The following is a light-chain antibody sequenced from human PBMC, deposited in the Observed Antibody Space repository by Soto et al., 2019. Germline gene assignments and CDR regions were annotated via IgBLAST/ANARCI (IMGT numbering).Light chain of an antibody. CDR1: SSNIGNNY. J-gene: IGLJ2*01. V-gene: IGLV1-51*01. CDR3: ATWDRSLSAGV. CDR2: DNG. Sequence: QSVLTQPPSVSAAPGQRVTISCSGSSSNIGNNYVSWYQQFPEAAPRLLIYDNGKRPSGIPDRFSGSKSGTSATLVITGLQTGDEADYYCATWDRSLSAGVFGGGTKPPS.